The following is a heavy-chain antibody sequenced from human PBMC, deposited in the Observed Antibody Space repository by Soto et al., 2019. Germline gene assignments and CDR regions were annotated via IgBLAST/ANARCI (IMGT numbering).Heavy chain of an antibody. CDR1: SGSISSSNW. D-gene: IGHD2-15*01. Sequence: QVQLQESGPGLVKPSGTLSLTCAVSSGSISSSNWWRWVRQPPGKGLEWMGEIYHSGSTNYNPSLKSRVTISVDKSKNQFSLKLSSVTAADTAVYYCAKRRGYCSGGSCYRSAFDIWGQGTMVTVSS. CDR2: IYHSGST. V-gene: IGHV4-4*02. CDR3: AKRRGYCSGGSCYRSAFDI. J-gene: IGHJ3*02.